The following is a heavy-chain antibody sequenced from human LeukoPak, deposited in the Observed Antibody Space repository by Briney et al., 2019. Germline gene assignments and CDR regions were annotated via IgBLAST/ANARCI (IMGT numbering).Heavy chain of an antibody. CDR1: GFTFSTYA. D-gene: IGHD2-2*01. Sequence: GESLRLSCAASGFTFSTYAMSYVRQVPGKGLEWVSAISGSDPGTYYADSVKGRFTISRDNSRNTLHLQMNSLRVEDTAIYYCAKGNAGHCTGTTCYPFDYWGQGTLVTVSS. V-gene: IGHV3-23*01. J-gene: IGHJ4*02. CDR3: AKGNAGHCTGTTCYPFDY. CDR2: ISGSDPGT.